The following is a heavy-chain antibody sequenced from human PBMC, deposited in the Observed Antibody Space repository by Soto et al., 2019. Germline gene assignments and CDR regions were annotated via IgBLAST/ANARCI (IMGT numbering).Heavy chain of an antibody. J-gene: IGHJ6*03. CDR1: GFTFSDYY. D-gene: IGHD3-10*01. V-gene: IGHV3-11*01. CDR2: ISSSGSTI. CDR3: ARAKGYGSGSYYAEYYYYYMDV. Sequence: GGSLRLSCAASGFTFSDYYMSWIRQAPGKGLEWVSYISSSGSTIYYADSVKGRFTISRDNAKNSLYLQMNSLRAEDTAVYYCARAKGYGSGSYYAEYYYYYMDVWGKGTTVTVSS.